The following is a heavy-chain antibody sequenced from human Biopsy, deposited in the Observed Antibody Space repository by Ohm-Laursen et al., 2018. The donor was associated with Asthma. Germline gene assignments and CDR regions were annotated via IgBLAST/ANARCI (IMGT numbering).Heavy chain of an antibody. V-gene: IGHV1-2*06. Sequence: SSVKVSCKASGYTFIGCHIHWMRQAPGQGLEWMGRINPNSGDTNYAQKFQGRVTMTRDTSISTAYMEVSRLRSDDTAVYYCARGQKSAGDRWFDPWGQGTLVTVSS. CDR2: INPNSGDT. CDR3: ARGQKSAGDRWFDP. CDR1: GYTFIGCH. J-gene: IGHJ5*02. D-gene: IGHD6-13*01.